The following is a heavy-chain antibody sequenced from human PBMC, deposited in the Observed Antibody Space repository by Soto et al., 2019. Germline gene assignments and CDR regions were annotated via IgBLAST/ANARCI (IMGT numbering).Heavy chain of an antibody. CDR1: GFTFSSYW. CDR2: INSDGSST. Sequence: GGSLRLSCAASGFTFSSYWMHWVRQAPGKGLVWVSRINSDGSSTNYADSVKGRFTISRDNAKKTLYLQMNSLRAEDTAVYYCVRPPESSTGWSEYFQHWGQGTLVTVSS. CDR3: VRPPESSTGWSEYFQH. D-gene: IGHD2-2*01. J-gene: IGHJ1*01. V-gene: IGHV3-74*01.